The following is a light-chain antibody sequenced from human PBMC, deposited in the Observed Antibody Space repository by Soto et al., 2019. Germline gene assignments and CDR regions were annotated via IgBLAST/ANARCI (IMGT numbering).Light chain of an antibody. CDR3: CSYAGGRTFVV. Sequence: QSALTQPASVSGSPGQSITISCTGTSSDVGNYNLVSWYQQHPGQAPKLMIYEGSTRPSGVSNRFSGSKSGNTASLTISGLQAEDEADYYCCSYAGGRTFVVFGGGTKLTVL. CDR1: SSDVGNYNL. J-gene: IGLJ2*01. V-gene: IGLV2-23*03. CDR2: EGS.